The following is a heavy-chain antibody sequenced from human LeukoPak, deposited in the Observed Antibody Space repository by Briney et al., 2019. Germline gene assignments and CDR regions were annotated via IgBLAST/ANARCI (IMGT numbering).Heavy chain of an antibody. CDR3: AVGGVYGDYYFDY. CDR2: ISSSSSYI. D-gene: IGHD4-17*01. Sequence: PGGSLRLSCAASGFTFSSYSMNWVRPAPGKGLEWVSSISSSSSYIYYADSVKGRFTISRDNAKNSLYLQMNSLRAEDTAVYYCAVGGVYGDYYFDYWGQGTLVTVSS. V-gene: IGHV3-21*04. CDR1: GFTFSSYS. J-gene: IGHJ4*02.